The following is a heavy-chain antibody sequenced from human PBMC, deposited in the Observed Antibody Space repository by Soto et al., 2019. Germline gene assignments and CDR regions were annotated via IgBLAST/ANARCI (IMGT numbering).Heavy chain of an antibody. CDR3: ARDHSSSSVIYSYMHV. D-gene: IGHD6-6*01. J-gene: IGHJ6*03. CDR2: IWGDGSDK. V-gene: IGHV3-33*01. Sequence: QVHLVESGGGVVQPGRSLRLSCAASGFSFSNHGMHWVRQAPGKGLEWVAVIWGDGSDKYYADSVKGRFTISRDNSKNPLSRKITSLRAEATSLYYGARDHSSSSVIYSYMHVW. CDR1: GFSFSNHG.